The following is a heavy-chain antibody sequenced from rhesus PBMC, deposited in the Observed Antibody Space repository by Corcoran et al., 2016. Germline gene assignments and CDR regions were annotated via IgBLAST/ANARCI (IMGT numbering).Heavy chain of an antibody. CDR3: ARDYNIWTGYIGAHFDY. Sequence: QVQLQESGPGLLKPSETLSLTCAGSGGSISGGYGGGWIRQPPGKGLGWIGSIYSSSGNTYYNPSVKSRVTISTDTSKNQFALKLNSVTAADTAVYYCARDYNIWTGYIGAHFDYWGQGVLVTVSS. CDR2: IYSSSGNT. D-gene: IGHD3-3*01. V-gene: IGHV4S7*01. CDR1: GGSISGGYG. J-gene: IGHJ4*01.